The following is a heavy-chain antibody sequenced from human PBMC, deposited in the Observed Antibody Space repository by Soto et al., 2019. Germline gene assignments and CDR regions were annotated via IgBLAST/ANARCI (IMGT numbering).Heavy chain of an antibody. J-gene: IGHJ4*02. CDR1: GFTFDDYA. V-gene: IGHV3-9*01. CDR2: ISWSSGSI. CDR3: AKDPDPHSRIAGDTNFHY. D-gene: IGHD1-26*01. Sequence: GGSLRLSCAASGFTFDDYAMHWVRQAPGKGLEWVSGISWSSGSIGYADSVKGRFTISRDNAKNSLYLQMNSLRAEDTALYYCAKDPDPHSRIAGDTNFHYWRQGTLVTVYS.